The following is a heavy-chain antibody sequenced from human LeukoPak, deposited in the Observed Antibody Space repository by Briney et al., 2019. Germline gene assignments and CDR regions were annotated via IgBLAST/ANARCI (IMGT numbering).Heavy chain of an antibody. V-gene: IGHV3-30*18. CDR3: AKAVRGIKLRAGYFDY. CDR2: ISYDGINK. CDR1: GFTFSTFC. D-gene: IGHD1-1*01. J-gene: IGHJ4*02. Sequence: GGSLRPSCPAAGFTFSTFCTDCVRQAPGKGLEWVAVISYDGINKYYADSVKGRFTISRDNSKNTLYLQMNSLRAEDTAVYYCAKAVRGIKLRAGYFDYWGQGTLVTVSS.